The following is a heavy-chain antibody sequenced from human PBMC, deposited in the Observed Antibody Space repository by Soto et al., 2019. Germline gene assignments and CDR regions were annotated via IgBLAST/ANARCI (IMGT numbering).Heavy chain of an antibody. J-gene: IGHJ4*02. Sequence: QVQLVQSGPEVKEPGASVRVSCKASGYTFINYNIFWVRQAPGQGLEWMGWISTSNADTNYAQNFQGRVTMTTDTSTSTAYVELRSLRYDETAVYYCARDITGATGDYWGQGTLVTVSS. V-gene: IGHV1-18*01. CDR2: ISTSNADT. CDR1: GYTFINYN. CDR3: ARDITGATGDY. D-gene: IGHD1-1*01.